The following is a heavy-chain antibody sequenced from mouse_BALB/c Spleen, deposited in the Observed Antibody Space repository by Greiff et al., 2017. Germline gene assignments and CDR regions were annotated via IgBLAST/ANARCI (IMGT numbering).Heavy chain of an antibody. V-gene: IGHV1S41*01. Sequence: DLVKPGASVKLSCKASGYTFTSYWINWIKQRPGQGLEWIGRIAPGSGSTYYNEMFKGKATLTVDTSSSTAYIQLSSLSSEDSAVYFCARGADYRYDGAAMDYWGQGTSVTVSS. CDR1: GYTFTSYW. J-gene: IGHJ4*01. CDR2: IAPGSGST. D-gene: IGHD2-14*01. CDR3: ARGADYRYDGAAMDY.